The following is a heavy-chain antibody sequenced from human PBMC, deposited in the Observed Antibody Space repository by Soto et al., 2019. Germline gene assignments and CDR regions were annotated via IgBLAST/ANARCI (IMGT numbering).Heavy chain of an antibody. D-gene: IGHD6-19*01. CDR1: GFTFSSYG. Sequence: QVQLVESGGGVVQPGRSLRLSCAASGFTFSSYGMHWVRQAPGKGLEWVAVISYDGSNKYYADSVKGRFTMSRDNSKNSMYLQINSLRAEGTAVYYCAKDAGIAVAGNYDYDGMDVWGQETTVTVSS. V-gene: IGHV3-30*18. CDR2: ISYDGSNK. CDR3: AKDAGIAVAGNYDYDGMDV. J-gene: IGHJ6*02.